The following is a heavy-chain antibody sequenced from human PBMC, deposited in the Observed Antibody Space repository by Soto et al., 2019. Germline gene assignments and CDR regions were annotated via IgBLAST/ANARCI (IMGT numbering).Heavy chain of an antibody. CDR2: IIPIFGTA. Sequence: QVQLVQSGAEVKKPGSSVKVSCKASGGTFSSYAISWVRQAPGQGLEWMGGIIPIFGTANYAQKFQGRVTITEHEATSTEDMALSSLRTEDKAVYYCAGRTPYGMDVWGHGTTVTVSS. J-gene: IGHJ6*02. V-gene: IGHV1-69*01. CDR3: AGRTPYGMDV. CDR1: GGTFSSYA.